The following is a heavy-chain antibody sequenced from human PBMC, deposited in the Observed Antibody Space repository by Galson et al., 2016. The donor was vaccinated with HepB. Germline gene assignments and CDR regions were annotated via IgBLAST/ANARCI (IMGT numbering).Heavy chain of an antibody. Sequence: SLRLCCAGYGFIFSDYAMHWVLQVTGRSVEWVSAIDRAGDTVYPGSVKGRFTIARENAKNSLYLQMNGLGAGDTAVYYCARALLGGGAGGSDTVAVPSAMDHWGQGTLVTVSS. V-gene: IGHV3-13*01. CDR1: GFIFSDYA. CDR3: ARALLGGGAGGSDTVAVPSAMDH. CDR2: IDRAGDT. D-gene: IGHD2-2*01. J-gene: IGHJ4*02.